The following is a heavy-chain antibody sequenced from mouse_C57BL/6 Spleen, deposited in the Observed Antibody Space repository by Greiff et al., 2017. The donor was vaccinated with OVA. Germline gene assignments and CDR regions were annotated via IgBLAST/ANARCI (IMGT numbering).Heavy chain of an antibody. CDR2: IDPSDSET. CDR3: ARREIYDGYFYAMDY. Sequence: QVQLQQPGAELVRPGSSVKLSCKASGYTFTSYWMHWVKQRPIQGLEWIGNIDPSDSETHYNQKFKDKATLTVDKSSSTAYMQLSSLTSEDSAVYCCARREIYDGYFYAMDYWGQGTSVTVSS. D-gene: IGHD2-3*01. V-gene: IGHV1-52*01. CDR1: GYTFTSYW. J-gene: IGHJ4*01.